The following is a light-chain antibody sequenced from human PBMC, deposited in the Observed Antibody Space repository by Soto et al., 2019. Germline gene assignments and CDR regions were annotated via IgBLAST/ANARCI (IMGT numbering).Light chain of an antibody. J-gene: IGKJ3*01. CDR2: DAS. CDR3: QHRSNWPPVFT. CDR1: QGVSYY. Sequence: VLTQSPATLSLSPGERATLSCTASQGVSYYLAWYQHKPGQAPRLLLFDASKRAPGVPARFSGSGSSTDFTHTISTLEPEDFGVYYCQHRSNWPPVFTFGPGTTVDVK. V-gene: IGKV3-11*01.